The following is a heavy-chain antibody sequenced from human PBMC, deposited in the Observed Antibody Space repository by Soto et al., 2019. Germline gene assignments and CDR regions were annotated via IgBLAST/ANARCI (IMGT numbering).Heavy chain of an antibody. CDR1: GFTFSAHY. CDR3: ARGVVSTGYFDY. Sequence: EVQLAESGGGLVQPGGSLRLSCAASGFTFSAHYMDWVRQAPGKGLEWVGRSRDKVHSHTTEYAASVKGRFTISRGDSENSLYLQMNSLKTEDTAVYYCARGVVSTGYFDYWGQGTLVTVSS. D-gene: IGHD5-12*01. V-gene: IGHV3-72*01. CDR2: SRDKVHSHTT. J-gene: IGHJ4*02.